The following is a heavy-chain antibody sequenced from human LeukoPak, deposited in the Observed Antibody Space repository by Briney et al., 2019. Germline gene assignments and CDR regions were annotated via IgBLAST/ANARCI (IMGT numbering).Heavy chain of an antibody. Sequence: SQTLSLTCAVSGGSISSGGYSWSWIRQPPGKGLEWIGYIYHSGSTYYNPSLKSRVTISVDRSKNQFSLKLSSVTAADTAVYYCARCSTGPNWFDPWGQGTLVTVSS. D-gene: IGHD1-1*01. J-gene: IGHJ5*02. V-gene: IGHV4-30-2*01. CDR2: IYHSGST. CDR3: ARCSTGPNWFDP. CDR1: GGSISSGGYS.